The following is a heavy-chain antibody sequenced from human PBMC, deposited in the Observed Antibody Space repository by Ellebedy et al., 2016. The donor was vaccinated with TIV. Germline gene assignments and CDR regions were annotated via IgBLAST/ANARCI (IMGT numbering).Heavy chain of an antibody. Sequence: SETLSLTCTVSGGSISSSSYYWGWIRQPPGKGPEWIGSINYSGRTYYNPSLKSRLTISIDTSRNQFSLKLNSVTAADTAVYYCARGGASFSDCWGQGTLVTVSS. V-gene: IGHV4-39*07. J-gene: IGHJ4*02. D-gene: IGHD1-26*01. CDR2: INYSGRT. CDR1: GGSISSSSYY. CDR3: ARGGASFSDC.